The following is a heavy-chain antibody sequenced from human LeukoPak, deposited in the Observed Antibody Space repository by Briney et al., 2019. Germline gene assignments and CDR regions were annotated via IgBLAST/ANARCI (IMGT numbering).Heavy chain of an antibody. CDR2: ISSSSSYI. CDR3: ARGGPDYYDSSGYYPYDY. CDR1: GFTFSSYS. Sequence: PGGSLRLSCAASGFTFSSYSMNWVRQAPGKGLEWVPSISSSSSYIYYADSVKGRFTISRDNAKNSLYLQMNSLRAEDTAVYYCARGGPDYYDSSGYYPYDYWGQGTLVTVSS. D-gene: IGHD3-22*01. J-gene: IGHJ4*02. V-gene: IGHV3-21*01.